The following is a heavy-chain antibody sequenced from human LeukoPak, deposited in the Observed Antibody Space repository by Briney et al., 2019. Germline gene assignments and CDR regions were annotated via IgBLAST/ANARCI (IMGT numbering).Heavy chain of an antibody. CDR2: IYYSGST. V-gene: IGHV4-59*08. J-gene: IGHJ3*02. D-gene: IGHD4-17*01. Sequence: PSETLSLTCTVPGGSISRYYWSWIRQRPGEGLEWVGYIYYSGSTNYKPSLKSRVTISVDTSKNQFSMKLSSVTAADTAVYYCARHENPVTRGASDIWGQGTMVTVSS. CDR1: GGSISRYY. CDR3: ARHENPVTRGASDI.